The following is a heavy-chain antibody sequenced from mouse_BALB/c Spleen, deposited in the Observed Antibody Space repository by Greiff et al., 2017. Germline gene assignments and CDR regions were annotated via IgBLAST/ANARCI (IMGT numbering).Heavy chain of an antibody. CDR2: IWTGGGT. CDR3: VRDRITTVVSRFAY. CDR1: GFSLTSYD. D-gene: IGHD1-1*01. J-gene: IGHJ3*01. Sequence: QVQLQQSGPGLVAPSQSLSITCTVSGFSLTSYDISWIRQPPGKGLEWLGVIWTGGGTNYNSAFMSRLSISKDNSKSQVFLKMNSLQTDDTAIYYCVRDRITTVVSRFAYWGQGTLVTVSA. V-gene: IGHV2-9-2*01.